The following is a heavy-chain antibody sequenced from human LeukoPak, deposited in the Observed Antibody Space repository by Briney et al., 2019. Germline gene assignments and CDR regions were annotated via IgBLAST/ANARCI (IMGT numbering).Heavy chain of an antibody. J-gene: IGHJ3*02. V-gene: IGHV4-59*11. Sequence: PSETLSLTCTVSGGSTITHYWSWIRQTPGKGLEWIGYIYYSGSTSYNPSLKSRVTMSIDTSKNQFSLRLISVTAADTAVYLCARVGFTRGHYNPRDAFDIWGQGTLVTVSS. CDR2: IYYSGST. CDR3: ARVGFTRGHYNPRDAFDI. CDR1: GGSTITHY. D-gene: IGHD3-22*01.